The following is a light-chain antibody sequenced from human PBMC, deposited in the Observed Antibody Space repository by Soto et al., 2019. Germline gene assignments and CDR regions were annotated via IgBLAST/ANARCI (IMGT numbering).Light chain of an antibody. V-gene: IGLV2-14*01. CDR2: DVS. Sequence: QSALTQPASVSGSPGQSITISCTGTSSDVGGYNYVSWYQQYPGKAPKLMIYDVSNQPSGVSNRFSGSKSGNTASLTISGLQAEDEADYYCSSYTNSNTLVFGSGTKVTVL. J-gene: IGLJ1*01. CDR3: SSYTNSNTLV. CDR1: SSDVGGYNY.